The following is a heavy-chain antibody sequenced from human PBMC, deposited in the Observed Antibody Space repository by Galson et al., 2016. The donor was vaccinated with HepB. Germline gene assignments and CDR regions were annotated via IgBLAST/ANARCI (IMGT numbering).Heavy chain of an antibody. CDR2: IQNSGENT. V-gene: IGHV3-23*01. CDR3: ASQLWNTDY. J-gene: IGHJ4*02. D-gene: IGHD1/OR15-1a*01. Sequence: SLRLSCAVSGFTFRNYGMAWVRQAPGEGLEWVSSIQNSGENTHYADSVKGRFTISRDTSRNTLYLQMNSLRAEDTAVYYCASQLWNTDYWGQGTRVIVSS. CDR1: GFTFRNYG.